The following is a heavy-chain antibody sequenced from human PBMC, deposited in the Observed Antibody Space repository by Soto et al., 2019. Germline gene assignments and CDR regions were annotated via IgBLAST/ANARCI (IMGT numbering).Heavy chain of an antibody. CDR1: GYTFTRYT. CDR3: ARGIATGQLDP. J-gene: IGHJ5*02. CDR2: INPDNGNT. D-gene: IGHD2-15*01. Sequence: ASVKVSCKASGYTFTRYTMNWVRQAPGQRLEWMGWINPDNGNTKSSQKFQDRVIITGDKSASTAYMDLSSLRSEDTAVYYCARGIATGQLDPWGQGTLVTVSS. V-gene: IGHV1-3*01.